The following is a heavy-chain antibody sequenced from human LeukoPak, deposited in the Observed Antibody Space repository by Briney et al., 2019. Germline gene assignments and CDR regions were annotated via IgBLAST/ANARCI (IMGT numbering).Heavy chain of an antibody. D-gene: IGHD6-13*01. V-gene: IGHV3-23*01. J-gene: IGHJ6*04. CDR3: ATSKYSSSWFRRGYYGMDV. CDR1: GFTFSSYA. CDR2: ISYSGGST. Sequence: GGSLRLSCAASGFTFSSYAMTWVRQAPGKGLEWVSIISYSGGSTYYADSVQGRFTISRDNSKNTLYLQMNSLRAEDTAVYYCATSKYSSSWFRRGYYGMDVWGKGTTVTVSS.